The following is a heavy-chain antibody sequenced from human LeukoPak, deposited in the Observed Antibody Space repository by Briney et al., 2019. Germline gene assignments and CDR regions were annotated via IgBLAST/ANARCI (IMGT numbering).Heavy chain of an antibody. CDR1: GFTFSSYA. D-gene: IGHD2-2*01. CDR2: ISGSSGST. Sequence: WGTLSLSCAASGFTFSSYAMSWVRQAPGKGLEWVSAISGSSGSTYYADSVKGRFTISRDNSKNTLYLQMNSLRAEDTAVYYCAKGRRNCSSTSCYLDYWGQGALVTVSS. V-gene: IGHV3-23*01. J-gene: IGHJ4*02. CDR3: AKGRRNCSSTSCYLDY.